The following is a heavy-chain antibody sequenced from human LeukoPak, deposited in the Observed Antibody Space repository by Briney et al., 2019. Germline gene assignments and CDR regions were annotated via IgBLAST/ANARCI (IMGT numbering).Heavy chain of an antibody. CDR3: ATTWYYDSRGYLFDD. V-gene: IGHV4-59*01. CDR1: GVPISTYY. J-gene: IGHJ4*01. D-gene: IGHD3-22*01. CDR2: VYYNGDI. Sequence: SETLSLTCSVSGVPISTYYWSWLRQSPGKGLKWIAYVYYNGDIMYNPSLKSRVTISLDTSKNQFSLSMTSVTAADTAVYFCATTWYYDSRGYLFDDWGHGTLVTVSS.